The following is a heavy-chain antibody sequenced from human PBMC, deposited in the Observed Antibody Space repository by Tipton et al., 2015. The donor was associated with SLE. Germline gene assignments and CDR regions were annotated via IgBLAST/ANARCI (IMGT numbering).Heavy chain of an antibody. V-gene: IGHV4-34*01. D-gene: IGHD6-13*01. CDR3: ARSSVYSSSWPDY. Sequence: WSWIRQSPGKRLEWIGEISHSGGANYNPSLKSRVTISVDTSKNQFSLKLSSVTAADTAVYYCARSSVYSSSWPDYWGQGTLATVSS. J-gene: IGHJ4*02. CDR2: ISHSGGA.